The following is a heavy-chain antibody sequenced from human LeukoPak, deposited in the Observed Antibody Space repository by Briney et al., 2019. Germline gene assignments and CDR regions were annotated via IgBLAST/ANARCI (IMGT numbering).Heavy chain of an antibody. V-gene: IGHV4-34*01. CDR2: INHSGST. CDR1: GGSFSGYY. Sequence: SETLSLTCAVYGGSFSGYYWSWIRQPPGKGLEWIGEINHSGSTNYNPSLKSRVTISVDTSKNQFSLKQSSVTAADTAVYYCASRRYYDFWRLGDYMDVWGKGTTVTVSS. CDR3: ASRRYYDFWRLGDYMDV. D-gene: IGHD3-3*01. J-gene: IGHJ6*03.